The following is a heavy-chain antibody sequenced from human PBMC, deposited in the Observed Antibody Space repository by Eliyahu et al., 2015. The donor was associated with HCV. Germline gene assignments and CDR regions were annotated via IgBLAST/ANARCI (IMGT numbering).Heavy chain of an antibody. V-gene: IGHV1-8*01. J-gene: IGHJ6*02. D-gene: IGHD2-15*01. Sequence: QVQLVQSGAEVKKPGASVKVSCKASGYXFTNYDINWVRQATGQGLEWMGWMNPNSGNTGFAQKFQGRVTLTRDTSTSTASMELSSLRSEDTAVYYCARVTKFQLLLPLNSYYGLDVWGQGTTVTVSS. CDR3: ARVTKFQLLLPLNSYYGLDV. CDR1: GYXFTNYD. CDR2: MNPNSGNT.